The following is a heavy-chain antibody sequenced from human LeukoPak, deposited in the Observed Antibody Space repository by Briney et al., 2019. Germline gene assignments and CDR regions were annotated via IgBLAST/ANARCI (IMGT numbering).Heavy chain of an antibody. CDR2: ISSSGSTI. D-gene: IGHD3-22*01. V-gene: IGHV3-48*03. J-gene: IGHJ4*02. CDR1: GFTFSSYE. CDR3: AKEGRDLVVIPPYFDY. Sequence: GGSLRLSCAASGFTFSSYEMNWVRRAPGKGLEWVSYISSSGSTIYYADSVKGRFTISRDNAKNSLYLQMNSLRAEDTAVYYCAKEGRDLVVIPPYFDYWGQGTLVSVSS.